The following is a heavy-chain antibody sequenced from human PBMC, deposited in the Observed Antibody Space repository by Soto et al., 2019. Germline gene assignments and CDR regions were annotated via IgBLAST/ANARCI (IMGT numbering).Heavy chain of an antibody. CDR3: AREWRDYYFDY. CDR1: GGSISSGGYY. V-gene: IGHV4-31*03. Sequence: QVQLQESGPGLVKPSQILSLTCTVSGGSISSGGYYWSWIRQHPGKGLEWIGYIYYSGSTYYNPSLKSRVTISVDTSKNQLSLKLSSVTAADTAVYYCAREWRDYYFDYWGQGTLVTVCS. CDR2: IYYSGST. J-gene: IGHJ4*02.